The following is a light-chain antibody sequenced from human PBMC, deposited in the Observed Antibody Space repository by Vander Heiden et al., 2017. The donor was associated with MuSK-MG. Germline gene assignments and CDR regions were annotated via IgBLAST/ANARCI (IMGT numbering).Light chain of an antibody. Sequence: QSVLTQPPSASGTPGQRVSLSCSGASSNIGSNYVYWYQQLPGPAPQLLTYRDNQRPSGVPDSFSCSKAGTSAQPPISGLRSEDEADYNCAAWAARLSGDVFGTGTKVTVL. CDR3: AAWAARLSGDV. V-gene: IGLV1-47*01. CDR1: SSNIGSNY. CDR2: RDN. J-gene: IGLJ1*01.